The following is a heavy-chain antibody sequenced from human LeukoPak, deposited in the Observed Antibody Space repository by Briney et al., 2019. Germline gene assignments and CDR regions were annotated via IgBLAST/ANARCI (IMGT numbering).Heavy chain of an antibody. J-gene: IGHJ4*02. CDR3: ARDGYGGNSFDY. Sequence: ASVKVSCKASGYTFPGHHIHWVRQAPGQGLEWMGWINPKNGGTNYAQKFQGRVTMTRDTSINTAFMELSRLNSDDTAVYFCARDGYGGNSFDYWGQGTRVTVSS. V-gene: IGHV1-2*02. CDR2: INPKNGGT. CDR1: GYTFPGHH. D-gene: IGHD4-23*01.